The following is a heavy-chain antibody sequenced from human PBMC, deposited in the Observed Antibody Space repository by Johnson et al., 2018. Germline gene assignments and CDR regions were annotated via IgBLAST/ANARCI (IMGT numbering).Heavy chain of an antibody. D-gene: IGHD4-11*01. V-gene: IGHV3-23*04. J-gene: IGHJ6*02. Sequence: EVQLVETGGGLVQPGGSLRLSCAASGFTFSNYALSWVRQAPGKGLEWVSTVSGSAGSTYYADSVKGRFIISRDFSRNTLYLQMNSLRAEDTASYYCAKGPSTGWNYYSYGMDVWGQGTTVTGSS. CDR3: AKGPSTGWNYYSYGMDV. CDR1: GFTFSNYA. CDR2: VSGSAGST.